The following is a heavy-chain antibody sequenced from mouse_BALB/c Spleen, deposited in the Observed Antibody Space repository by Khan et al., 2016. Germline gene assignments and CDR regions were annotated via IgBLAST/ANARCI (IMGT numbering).Heavy chain of an antibody. CDR3: VRHEFTTAPFAY. Sequence: QVQLQQPGAELVKPGASVTLSCKASGYTFTECTIHWVKQRSGQGLEWIGWFYPESGSIKYNEKFKDKATLTADKSSSTVYMELRRMTSEDSAVYCCVRHEFTTAPFAYWGQGTLVTVST. D-gene: IGHD1-2*01. CDR2: FYPESGSI. V-gene: IGHV1-62-2*01. J-gene: IGHJ3*01. CDR1: GYTFTECT.